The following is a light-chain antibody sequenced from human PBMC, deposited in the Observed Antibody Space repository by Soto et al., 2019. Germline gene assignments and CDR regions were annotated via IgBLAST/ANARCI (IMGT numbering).Light chain of an antibody. CDR2: DAS. CDR1: QSVRSY. J-gene: IGKJ4*01. Sequence: EIVLTQSPATLSLPPGERATLSCRASQSVRSYLAWYQQKPGQAPRLLIYDASNRATGIPARFSGSGSGTDFTLTISSLEPEDFAVYYCQQRSSWPPTFGGGTKVETK. V-gene: IGKV3-11*01. CDR3: QQRSSWPPT.